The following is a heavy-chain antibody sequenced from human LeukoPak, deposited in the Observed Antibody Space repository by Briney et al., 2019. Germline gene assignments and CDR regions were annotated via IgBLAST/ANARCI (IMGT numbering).Heavy chain of an antibody. CDR3: ARGRPVGASTVEDY. D-gene: IGHD1-26*01. J-gene: IGHJ4*02. CDR2: IYSGGST. CDR1: GFTFSNYG. V-gene: IGHV3-66*01. Sequence: GGSLRLSCAASGFTFSNYGMSWVRQAPGKGLEWVSVIYSGGSTYYADSVKGRFTISRDNSKNTLYLQMNNLRAEDTAVYYCARGRPVGASTVEDYWGQGTLVTVSS.